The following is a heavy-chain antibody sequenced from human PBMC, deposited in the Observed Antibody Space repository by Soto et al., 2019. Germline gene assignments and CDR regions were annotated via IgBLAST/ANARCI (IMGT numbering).Heavy chain of an antibody. V-gene: IGHV3-33*01. D-gene: IGHD6-13*01. Sequence: QVQLVESGGSVVQPGRSLGLSCAASGFTFSNYDMHWVRQAPGKGLEWVAFIWYDGTNKYYADSVKGRFTISRDNSKNTLYLQMNSLRAEDTAIYYCARDTRDSSSSIDYWGQGTLVTVSS. J-gene: IGHJ4*02. CDR1: GFTFSNYD. CDR3: ARDTRDSSSSIDY. CDR2: IWYDGTNK.